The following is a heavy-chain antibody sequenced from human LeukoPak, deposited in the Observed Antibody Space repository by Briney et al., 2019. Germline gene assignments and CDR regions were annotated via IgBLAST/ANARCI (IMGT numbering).Heavy chain of an antibody. CDR2: NNHTGST. D-gene: IGHD6-19*01. CDR1: GGSFSGYY. V-gene: IGHV4-34*01. Sequence: SEPLSLTCSVYGGSFSGYYWSWIRQTTGKGLEWIGENNHTGSTNYNPSLKSRVTISVDTSKNQFSLKLSSVTAADTAVYYCARGYYSSGWFDYWGQGTLVTVSS. CDR3: ARGYYSSGWFDY. J-gene: IGHJ4*02.